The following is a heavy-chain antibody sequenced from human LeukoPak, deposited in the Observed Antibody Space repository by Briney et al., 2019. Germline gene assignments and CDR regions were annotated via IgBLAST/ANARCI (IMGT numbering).Heavy chain of an antibody. CDR1: GFTFDDYA. V-gene: IGHV3-9*01. CDR3: AKDIYYDSSGDFDY. CDR2: ISWNSGSI. D-gene: IGHD3-22*01. Sequence: GRFLRLSCAASGFTFDDYAMHWVRQAPGKGLEWVSGISWNSGSIGYADSVKGRFTISRDNAKNSLYLQMNSLRAEDTALYYCAKDIYYDSSGDFDYWGQGTLVTVSS. J-gene: IGHJ4*02.